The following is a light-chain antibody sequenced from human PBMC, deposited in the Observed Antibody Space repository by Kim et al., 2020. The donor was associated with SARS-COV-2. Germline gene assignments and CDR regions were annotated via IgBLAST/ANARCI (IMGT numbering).Light chain of an antibody. CDR3: LQHNSYPWT. V-gene: IGKV1-17*03. CDR1: QGISNY. Sequence: ASVGDKVTIACRASQGISNYLDWFQQKPGKVPKRPFYAASSVQSGVPSRFSGGGSGTDFTLTISSLQPEDFATYYCLQHNSYPWTFGQGTKVDIK. J-gene: IGKJ1*01. CDR2: AAS.